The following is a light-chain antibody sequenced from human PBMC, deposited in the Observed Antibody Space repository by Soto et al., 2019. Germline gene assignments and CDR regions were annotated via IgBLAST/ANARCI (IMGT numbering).Light chain of an antibody. CDR1: QSFSTW. V-gene: IGKV1-5*03. Sequence: DIQMTQSPSTLSASVGDRVTITCRASQSFSTWLAWYQQKPGKAPNLLIYKTSILESGVPSRFSGSGSGTEFTLTISSLQPDDFATYYCQHYNSNPLSFGGGTTVEIK. CDR3: QHYNSNPLS. CDR2: KTS. J-gene: IGKJ4*01.